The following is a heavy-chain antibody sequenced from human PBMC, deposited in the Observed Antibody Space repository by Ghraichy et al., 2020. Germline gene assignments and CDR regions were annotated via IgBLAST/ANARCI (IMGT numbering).Heavy chain of an antibody. V-gene: IGHV5-51*01. CDR1: GYSFTSYW. J-gene: IGHJ4*02. Sequence: GESLNISCKGSGYSFTSYWIGWVRQMPGKGLEWMGIIYPGDSDTRYSPSFQGQVTISADKSISTAYLQWSSLKASDSAIYYCVRLDGYNHGAYYFDYWGQGTLVTVSS. CDR3: VRLDGYNHGAYYFDY. CDR2: IYPGDSDT. D-gene: IGHD5-24*01.